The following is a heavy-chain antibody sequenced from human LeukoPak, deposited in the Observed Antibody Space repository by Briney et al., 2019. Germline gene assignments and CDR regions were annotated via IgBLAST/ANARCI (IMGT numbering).Heavy chain of an antibody. D-gene: IGHD5-18*01. Sequence: SETLSLTCAVYGGSFSGYYWGWIRQPPGKGLEWIGEINHSGSTNYNPSLKSRVTISVDTSKNQFSLKLSSVTAADTAVYYCARGRGHSYGRLDYWGQGTLVTVSS. CDR1: GGSFSGYY. CDR3: ARGRGHSYGRLDY. V-gene: IGHV4-34*01. J-gene: IGHJ4*02. CDR2: INHSGST.